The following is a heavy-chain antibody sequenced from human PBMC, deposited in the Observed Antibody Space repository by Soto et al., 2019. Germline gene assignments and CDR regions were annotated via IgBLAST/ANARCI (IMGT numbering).Heavy chain of an antibody. CDR1: GYSFTSYW. J-gene: IGHJ6*02. Sequence: GDSLKISCKGSGYSFTSYWIGWVRQMPGKGLEWMGIIYPGDSDTRYSPSFQGQVTISADKSISTAYLQWSSLKASDTAMYYFDRLYSYYDFWSGYYKVFYGMDVWGQGTTVTVSS. CDR3: DRLYSYYDFWSGYYKVFYGMDV. D-gene: IGHD3-3*01. V-gene: IGHV5-51*01. CDR2: IYPGDSDT.